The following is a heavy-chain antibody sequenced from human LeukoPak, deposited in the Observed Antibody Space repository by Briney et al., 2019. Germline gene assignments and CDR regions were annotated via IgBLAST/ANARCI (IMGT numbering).Heavy chain of an antibody. J-gene: IGHJ3*02. V-gene: IGHV4-4*02. CDR3: ARDCSGGSCYGAFDI. D-gene: IGHD2-15*01. CDR1: GSSIINSNW. Sequence: SGTLSLTCAVSGSSIINSNWWSWVRQPPGKGLEWIGEIDHSGSTSYNPSLKSRVTMSVDRSQNQFSLRLSTVTAADTAVYYCARDCSGGSCYGAFDIWGQGTMVTVSS. CDR2: IDHSGST.